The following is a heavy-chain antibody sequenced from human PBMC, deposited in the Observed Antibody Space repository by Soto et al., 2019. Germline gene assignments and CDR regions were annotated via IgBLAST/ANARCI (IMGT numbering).Heavy chain of an antibody. CDR1: GASLRSGSYY. D-gene: IGHD3-10*01. Sequence: QVQLQESGPGLVKPSETLSLICTVSGASLRSGSYYWSWIRQPPGKGLEWIGYISHSGRTNYDPSLKSRLTMSVETSQNQFSLQLNSVTAADTAVYYCSYGSSFDYLGQGTLVTVSS. CDR2: ISHSGRT. CDR3: SYGSSFDY. J-gene: IGHJ4*02. V-gene: IGHV4-61*01.